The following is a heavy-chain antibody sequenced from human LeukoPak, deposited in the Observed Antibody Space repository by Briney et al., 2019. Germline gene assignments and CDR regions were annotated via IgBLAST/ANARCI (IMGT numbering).Heavy chain of an antibody. CDR2: ISAYSGNT. D-gene: IGHD2-15*01. J-gene: IGHJ4*02. CDR1: GYTFTSYG. Sequence: ASVKVSCKTSGYTFTSYGISWVRQAPGQGLEWMGWISAYSGNTNYAQKLQGRVTMTTDTSTSTAYMELTSLRSDDTAVYYCARSLSYCSGGSCPRVDYYFDYWGQGTLVTVSS. CDR3: ARSLSYCSGGSCPRVDYYFDY. V-gene: IGHV1-18*01.